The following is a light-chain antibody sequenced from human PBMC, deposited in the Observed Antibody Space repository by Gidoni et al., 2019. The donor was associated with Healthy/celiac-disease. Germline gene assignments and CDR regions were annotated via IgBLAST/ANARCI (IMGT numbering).Light chain of an antibody. CDR1: QSVSSY. V-gene: IGKV3-11*01. CDR3: QLSLT. J-gene: IGKJ4*01. Sequence: ETVLTQSPATLSLSPGESATLPCRASQSVSSYLAWYQQKPGQAPRLLIYDASNRATGIPARFSGGGSGTDFTLTISNLEPEDFAVYCCQLSLTFGGGTKVEIK. CDR2: DAS.